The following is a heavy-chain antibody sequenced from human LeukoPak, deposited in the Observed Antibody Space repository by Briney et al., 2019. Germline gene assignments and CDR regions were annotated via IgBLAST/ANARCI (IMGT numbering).Heavy chain of an antibody. CDR2: IHYSENT. CDR3: ARDRRWELLHAFDI. Sequence: SETLSLTRTVSGGSISSYFWSWIRQPPGKGLEWIAYIHYSENTNYNPSLKSRVTISVDTSKNQFSLKLSSVTAADTAVYYCARDRRWELLHAFDIWGQGTMVTVSS. J-gene: IGHJ3*02. D-gene: IGHD1-26*01. V-gene: IGHV4-59*01. CDR1: GGSISSYF.